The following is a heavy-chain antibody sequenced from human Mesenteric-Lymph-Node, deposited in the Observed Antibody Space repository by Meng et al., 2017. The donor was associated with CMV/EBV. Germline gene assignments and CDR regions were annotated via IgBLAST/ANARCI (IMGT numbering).Heavy chain of an antibody. CDR3: TRAVFGVLTYYFDC. Sequence: SETLSLTCAVYGGSISTYYWSWIRQPPGKGLEWIGYIYYSGSTNYNPSLKSRVTTSVDTSKNQFSLKLTSVTAADTAVYYCTRAVFGVLTYYFDCWGQGTLVTVSS. CDR2: IYYSGST. CDR1: GGSISTYY. J-gene: IGHJ4*02. D-gene: IGHD3-3*01. V-gene: IGHV4-59*01.